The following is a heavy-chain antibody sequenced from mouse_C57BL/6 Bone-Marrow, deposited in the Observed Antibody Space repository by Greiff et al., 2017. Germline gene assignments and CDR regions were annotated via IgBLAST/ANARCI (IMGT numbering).Heavy chain of an antibody. CDR1: GYTFTSYW. D-gene: IGHD1-2*01. J-gene: IGHJ2*01. CDR3: ARGATAPGDFDY. V-gene: IGHV1-64*01. CDR2: IHPNRGST. Sequence: QVQLQQPAAELVKPGASVKLSCKASGYTFTSYWMHWVKQRPGQGLAWIGMIHPNRGSTNYNEKFQSKATLTVDQSSRTAYMQLSSLTSEDSAVYYCARGATAPGDFDYWGHGTTL.